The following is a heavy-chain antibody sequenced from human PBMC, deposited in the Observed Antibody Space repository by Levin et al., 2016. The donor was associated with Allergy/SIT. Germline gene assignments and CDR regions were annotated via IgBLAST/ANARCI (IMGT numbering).Heavy chain of an antibody. CDR1: GDSVSSNSAA. D-gene: IGHD2/OR15-2a*01. J-gene: IGHJ4*02. CDR3: ARQGFFSRSFDY. CDR2: TYYRSKWYN. Sequence: SQTLSLTCAISGDSVSSNSAAWNWIRQSPSRGLEWLGRTYYRSKWYNDYAVSVKSRITINPDTSKNQFSLKLSSVTAADTAVYYCARQGFFSRSFDYWGQGTLVTVSS. V-gene: IGHV6-1*01.